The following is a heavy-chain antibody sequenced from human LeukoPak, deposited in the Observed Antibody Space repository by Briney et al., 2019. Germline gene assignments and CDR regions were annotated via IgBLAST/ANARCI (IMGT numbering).Heavy chain of an antibody. CDR3: ARGAMATTPFFDY. V-gene: IGHV4-59*01. CDR1: GGSISGSF. D-gene: IGHD5-24*01. CDR2: IYYTGST. Sequence: KPSETPSPTFTFSGGSISGSFWGWVRQPPGEELGWVGYIYYTGSTNYNPSLKSRVTMSVDTSKNQFSLKLTSVTAADTAIYYCARGAMATTPFFDYWGQGTLVTVSS. J-gene: IGHJ4*02.